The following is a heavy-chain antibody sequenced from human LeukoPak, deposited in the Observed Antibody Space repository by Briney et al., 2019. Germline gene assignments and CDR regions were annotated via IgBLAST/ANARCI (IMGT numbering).Heavy chain of an antibody. CDR2: IIPIFGTA. CDR1: GGTFSSYA. Sequence: GSSVKVSCKASGGTFSSYAISWVRQAPGQGLEWMGGIIPIFGTANYAQKFQGRVTITTDESTSTAYMELSSLRSEDTAVYYCARGMTIFGVVAGASWGQGTLVTVSS. V-gene: IGHV1-69*05. D-gene: IGHD3-3*01. J-gene: IGHJ5*02. CDR3: ARGMTIFGVVAGAS.